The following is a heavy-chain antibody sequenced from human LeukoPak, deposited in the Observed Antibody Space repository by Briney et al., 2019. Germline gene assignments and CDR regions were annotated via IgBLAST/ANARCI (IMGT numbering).Heavy chain of an antibody. D-gene: IGHD6-19*01. V-gene: IGHV1-2*02. J-gene: IGHJ4*02. Sequence: ASVKVSCKASGYTFTDYYMHWVRQAPGQGLEWMGWINPNSGGTNYAEKFQGRVTMTRDTSITTAYMELSSLRSDDTAMYYCATLRRSGWYIGDWGQGTLVTVSP. CDR1: GYTFTDYY. CDR3: ATLRRSGWYIGD. CDR2: INPNSGGT.